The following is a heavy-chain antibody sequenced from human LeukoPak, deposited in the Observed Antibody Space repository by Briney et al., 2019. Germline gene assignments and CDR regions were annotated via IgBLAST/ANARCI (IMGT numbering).Heavy chain of an antibody. CDR3: ARDRYDYVWGSYRLDFDY. CDR1: GFTVSSNY. Sequence: GGSLRLSCAASGFTVSSNYMSWVRQAPGKGLEWVSVIYSGGSTYYADSVKGRFTISRDNSKNTLYLQMNTLRAEDTAVYYCARDRYDYVWGSYRLDFDYWGQGTLVTVSS. D-gene: IGHD3-16*02. CDR2: IYSGGST. J-gene: IGHJ4*02. V-gene: IGHV3-53*01.